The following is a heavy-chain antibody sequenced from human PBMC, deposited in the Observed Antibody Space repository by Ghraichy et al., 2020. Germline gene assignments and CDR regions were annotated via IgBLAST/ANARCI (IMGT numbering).Heavy chain of an antibody. D-gene: IGHD4-17*01. V-gene: IGHV4-4*07. CDR3: ARGGSYGVADGMDV. CDR2: IYTSGST. J-gene: IGHJ6*02. Sequence: SETLSLTCTVSGGSISSYYWSWIRQPAGKGLEWIGRIYTSGSTNYNPSLKSRVTMSVDTSKNQFSLKLSSVTAADTAVYYCARGGSYGVADGMDVWGQGTTVTVSS. CDR1: GGSISSYY.